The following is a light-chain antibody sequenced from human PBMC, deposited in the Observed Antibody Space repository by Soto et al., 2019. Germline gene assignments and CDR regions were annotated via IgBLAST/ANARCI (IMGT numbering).Light chain of an antibody. V-gene: IGKV1-17*01. CDR2: AAS. CDR1: QGIGSD. Sequence: QMTQSPSSLSASVGDRVTITCRASQGIGSDLGWYQQKPGKAPNRLIYAASSLQSGVPSRFSGSGSGTEFTLTISSLQPEDFATYYCLRHNNYPRAFGQGTKVEIK. J-gene: IGKJ1*01. CDR3: LRHNNYPRA.